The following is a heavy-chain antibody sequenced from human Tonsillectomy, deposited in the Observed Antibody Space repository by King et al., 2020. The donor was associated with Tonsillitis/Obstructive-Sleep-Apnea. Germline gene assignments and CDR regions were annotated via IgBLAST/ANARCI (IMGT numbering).Heavy chain of an antibody. CDR1: GYIFTNYD. CDR2: ISAYNGNT. CDR3: ARVPWFGEVSASPNFDY. Sequence: VQLVESGAEVKKPGASVKVSCKASGYIFTNYDISWVRQAPGQGLEWMGWISAYNGNTNYAQKLQGRVTMTTDTSTTTAYMELRSLRSDDTAVYYCARVPWFGEVSASPNFDYWGQGTLVTVSS. J-gene: IGHJ4*02. V-gene: IGHV1-18*01. D-gene: IGHD3-10*01.